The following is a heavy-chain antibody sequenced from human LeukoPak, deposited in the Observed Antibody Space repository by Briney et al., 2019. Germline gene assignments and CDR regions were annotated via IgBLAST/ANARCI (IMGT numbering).Heavy chain of an antibody. D-gene: IGHD3-22*01. J-gene: IGHJ4*02. Sequence: SETLSLTCTVSGGSISSYYWGWIRQPPGKGLEWIGSIYYSGSTYYNPSFKSRVTISVDTSKNQFSLKLSSVTAADTAVYCCARNYEDSSPNYWGQGTLVTVSS. CDR3: ARNYEDSSPNY. V-gene: IGHV4-39*07. CDR1: GGSISSYY. CDR2: IYYSGST.